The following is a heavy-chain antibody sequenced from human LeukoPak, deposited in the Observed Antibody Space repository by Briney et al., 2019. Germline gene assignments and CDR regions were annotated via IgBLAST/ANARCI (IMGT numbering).Heavy chain of an antibody. D-gene: IGHD6-19*01. CDR3: ARGSSGGHWRGFEV. Sequence: PSETLSLTCTVSGGGLSYYWGWIRQPPGKGLEWIGTIFYTGKTYYNPSLMSRVTMSLDTSKKQFSLSLTSVTDADTALYFCARGSSGGHWRGFEVWGQGTMGTVSS. J-gene: IGHJ3*01. CDR1: GGGLSYY. CDR2: IFYTGKT. V-gene: IGHV4-39*07.